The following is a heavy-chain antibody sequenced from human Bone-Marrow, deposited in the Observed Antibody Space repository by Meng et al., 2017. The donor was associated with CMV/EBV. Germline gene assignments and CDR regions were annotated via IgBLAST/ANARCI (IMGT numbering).Heavy chain of an antibody. Sequence: ASGKVSCKASGGTFSSYAISWVRQAPGQGLEWMGWINPNSGGTNYAQKFQGRVTMTRDTSISTAYMELSRLRSDDTAVYYCARQLFKYSSSSHSLGYWGQGTLVTVSS. CDR1: GGTFSSYA. J-gene: IGHJ4*02. CDR2: INPNSGGT. V-gene: IGHV1-2*02. CDR3: ARQLFKYSSSSHSLGY. D-gene: IGHD6-6*01.